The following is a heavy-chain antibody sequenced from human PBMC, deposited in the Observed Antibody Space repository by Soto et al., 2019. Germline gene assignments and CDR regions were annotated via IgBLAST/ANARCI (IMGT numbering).Heavy chain of an antibody. CDR2: FGTSRKYI. J-gene: IGHJ3*02. CDR3: VRDHDWAFDI. CDR1: GFIFSDHY. D-gene: IGHD3-9*01. V-gene: IGHV3-11*04. Sequence: GGSLRLSCVASGFIFSDHYMTWGRQAPGKGLEWVSYFGTSRKYIFYADSVRGRFTISRDDAKNSVYLQLNSLRDEDTAVHYCVRDHDWAFDIWGQGTLVTVSS.